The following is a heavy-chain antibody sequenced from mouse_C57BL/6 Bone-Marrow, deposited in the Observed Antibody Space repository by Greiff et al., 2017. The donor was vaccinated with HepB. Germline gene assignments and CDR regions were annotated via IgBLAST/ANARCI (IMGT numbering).Heavy chain of an antibody. CDR3: ATLSPDYGSSSWFAY. Sequence: VQGVESGPGLVAPSQSLSITCTVSGFSLTSYGVDWVRQPPGKGLEWLGVIWGGGSTNYNSALMSRLSISKDNSKSQVFLKMNSLQTDDTAMYYCATLSPDYGSSSWFAYWGQGTLVTVSA. CDR1: GFSLTSYG. D-gene: IGHD1-1*01. J-gene: IGHJ3*01. V-gene: IGHV2-9*01. CDR2: IWGGGST.